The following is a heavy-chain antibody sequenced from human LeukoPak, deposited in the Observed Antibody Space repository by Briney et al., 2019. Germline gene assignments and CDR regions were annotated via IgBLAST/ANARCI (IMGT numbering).Heavy chain of an antibody. CDR3: ARAGADRYCSSTSCYIYGMDV. D-gene: IGHD2-2*02. CDR2: INPSGGST. CDR1: GYTFTSYY. J-gene: IGHJ6*02. V-gene: IGHV1-46*01. Sequence: GASVKVSCKASGYTFTSYYMHWVRQAPGQGLEWMGIINPSGGSTSYAQKFQGRVTMTRDTSTSTVYMELSSLRSEDTAVYYCARAGADRYCSSTSCYIYGMDVWGQGTTVTVSS.